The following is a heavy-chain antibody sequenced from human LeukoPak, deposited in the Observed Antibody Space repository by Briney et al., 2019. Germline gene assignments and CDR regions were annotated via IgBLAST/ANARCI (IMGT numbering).Heavy chain of an antibody. CDR1: GFTFSTYA. CDR2: ISYDGSSK. D-gene: IGHD3-9*01. V-gene: IGHV3-30*04. Sequence: GGSLRLSCAASGFTFSTYAMHWVRQAPGKGLEWVAVISYDGSSKYYSDSVKGRFTISRDNSKNTLYLQMNSLRAEDTAVYYCAKGLNYDILTGWRKTHNAFDIWGHGTIVTVSS. J-gene: IGHJ3*02. CDR3: AKGLNYDILTGWRKTHNAFDI.